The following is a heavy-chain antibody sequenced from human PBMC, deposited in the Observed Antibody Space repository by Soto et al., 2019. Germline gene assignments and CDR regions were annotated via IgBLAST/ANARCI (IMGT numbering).Heavy chain of an antibody. Sequence: PGGSLRLCCAASGFSVSSHYMSWVRQAPGKGLEWVSVIYSGGSTYYADSVKGRFTISRDNSKNTLYLQMNSLRAEDTAVYYCARAGRILLQFHDAFDIWGQGTMVTVSS. CDR2: IYSGGST. CDR1: GFSVSSHY. J-gene: IGHJ3*02. CDR3: ARAGRILLQFHDAFDI. D-gene: IGHD2-21*01. V-gene: IGHV3-66*01.